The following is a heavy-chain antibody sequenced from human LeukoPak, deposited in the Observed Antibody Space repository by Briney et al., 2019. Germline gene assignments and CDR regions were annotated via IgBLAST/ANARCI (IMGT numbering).Heavy chain of an antibody. CDR3: AASASSGWSTNFDY. V-gene: IGHV3-48*01. Sequence: PGGSLRLSCVASGFTFSDYGMNWVRQAPGKGLEWVSYISSSGSTIFYADSVKGRFTISRDNARKSVSLEMKSLGGDDSALYYCAASASSGWSTNFDYWGQGTLVTVSS. CDR2: ISSSGSTI. J-gene: IGHJ4*02. D-gene: IGHD6-19*01. CDR1: GFTFSDYG.